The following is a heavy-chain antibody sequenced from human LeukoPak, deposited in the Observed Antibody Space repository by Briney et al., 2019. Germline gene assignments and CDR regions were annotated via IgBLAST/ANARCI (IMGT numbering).Heavy chain of an antibody. CDR1: GFTFDDYA. J-gene: IGHJ4*02. V-gene: IGHV3-9*03. D-gene: IGHD5-18*01. Sequence: GGSLRLSCAASGFTFDDYAMHWVRQAPGKGLEWVSGISWNSGSIGYADSVKGRFTISRDNAKNSLYLQMNSLRAEDMALYYCAKSGTAMVRMGYYFDYWGQGTLVTVSS. CDR3: AKSGTAMVRMGYYFDY. CDR2: ISWNSGSI.